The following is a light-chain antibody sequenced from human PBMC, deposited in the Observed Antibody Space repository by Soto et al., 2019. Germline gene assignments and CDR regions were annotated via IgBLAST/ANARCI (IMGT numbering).Light chain of an antibody. V-gene: IGKV1-33*01. CDR2: AAS. CDR3: QQYDGLPIT. Sequence: DIQMTQSPSSLSASVGDRVIIPCPASHGISNYLNWYQQKPGKAPTLLISAASNLETGVPSRFSGGGSATHFTFISSSLQPEDIATSYCQQYDGLPITFGGGTKVGI. J-gene: IGKJ4*01. CDR1: HGISNY.